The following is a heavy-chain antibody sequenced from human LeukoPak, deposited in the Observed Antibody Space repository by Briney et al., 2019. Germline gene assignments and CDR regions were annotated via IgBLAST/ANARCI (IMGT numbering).Heavy chain of an antibody. V-gene: IGHV3-48*02. Sequence: GGSLRLSCAASGFTFSSYSMNWVRQAPGKGLEWVSYISSSSSTIYYADSVKGRFTISRDNAKNSLYLQMNSLRDEDTAVYYCARDPGGYSGYDSSPELYWGQGTLVTVSS. CDR2: ISSSSSTI. J-gene: IGHJ4*02. D-gene: IGHD5-12*01. CDR1: GFTFSSYS. CDR3: ARDPGGYSGYDSSPELY.